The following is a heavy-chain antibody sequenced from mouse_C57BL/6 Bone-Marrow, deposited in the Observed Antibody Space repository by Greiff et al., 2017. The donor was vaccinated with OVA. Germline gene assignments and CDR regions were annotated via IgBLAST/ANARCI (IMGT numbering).Heavy chain of an antibody. V-gene: IGHV5-9-1*02. J-gene: IGHJ3*01. CDR2: ISSGGDYI. Sequence: EVQVVESGEGLVKPGGSLKLSCAASGFTFSSYAMSWVRQTPEKRLEWVAYISSGGDYIYYADTVKGRFTISRDNARNTLYLQMSSLKSEDTAMYYCTRNNYGTSFAYWGQGTLVTVSA. CDR1: GFTFSSYA. CDR3: TRNNYGTSFAY. D-gene: IGHD1-1*01.